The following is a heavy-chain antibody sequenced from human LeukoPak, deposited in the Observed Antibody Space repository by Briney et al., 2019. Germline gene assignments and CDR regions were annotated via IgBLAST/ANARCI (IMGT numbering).Heavy chain of an antibody. CDR2: IFDSGSL. Sequence: SETLSLTCTVSGGSIGSYHWSWVRQPPGKGLEWIGYIFDSGSLSYKPALKSRVTISLDTSKNQFSLRLGSATAADTAVYYCARHDDNGYYFFDIWGQGTLVTVSS. CDR1: GGSIGSYH. D-gene: IGHD5-24*01. J-gene: IGHJ4*02. V-gene: IGHV4-59*08. CDR3: ARHDDNGYYFFDI.